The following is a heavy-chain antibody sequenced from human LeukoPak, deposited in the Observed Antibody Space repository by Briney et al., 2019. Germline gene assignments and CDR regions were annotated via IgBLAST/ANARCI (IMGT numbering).Heavy chain of an antibody. CDR1: GFPFSDYG. CDR2: ISHDGSNK. Sequence: GGSLRLSCAASGFPFSDYGMYWVRQAPGKGLEWLAVISHDGSNKYYADSVKGRITISRDNSMNTLYLQMNSLRAEDTAVYYCARDKGAAAGPVWFDPWGQGTLVTVSS. J-gene: IGHJ5*02. D-gene: IGHD6-13*01. CDR3: ARDKGAAAGPVWFDP. V-gene: IGHV3-30*03.